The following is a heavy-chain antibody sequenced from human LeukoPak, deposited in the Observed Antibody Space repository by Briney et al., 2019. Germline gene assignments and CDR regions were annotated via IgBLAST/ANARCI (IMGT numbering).Heavy chain of an antibody. CDR1: GYTFTSYD. D-gene: IGHD3-10*01. J-gene: IGHJ5*02. V-gene: IGHV1-8*01. Sequence: ASVRVSCKASGYTFTSYDINWVRQATGQGLEWMGWMNPNSGNTGYAQKFQGRVTMTRNTSISTAYMELSSLRSEVTAVYYCARSMVRGAPNWFDPWGQGTLVTVSS. CDR3: ARSMVRGAPNWFDP. CDR2: MNPNSGNT.